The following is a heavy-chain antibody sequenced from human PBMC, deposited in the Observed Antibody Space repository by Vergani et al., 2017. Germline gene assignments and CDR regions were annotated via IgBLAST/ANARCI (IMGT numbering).Heavy chain of an antibody. D-gene: IGHD7-27*01. Sequence: EVQLVESGGGLVQPGGSLRLSCAASGFTFSSYSMNWVRQAPGKGLEWVSYISSGSSTIYYADSVKGRITISRDNAKNSVYLQMNSLRAEDTAVYYCAIAPHLPLTGVDYWGQGTLVTVSS. V-gene: IGHV3-48*01. CDR2: ISSGSSTI. CDR1: GFTFSSYS. CDR3: AIAPHLPLTGVDY. J-gene: IGHJ4*02.